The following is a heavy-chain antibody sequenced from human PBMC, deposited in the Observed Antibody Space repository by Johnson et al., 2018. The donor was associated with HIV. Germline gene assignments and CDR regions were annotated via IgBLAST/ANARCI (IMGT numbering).Heavy chain of an antibody. J-gene: IGHJ3*02. CDR2: IGTAGDT. D-gene: IGHD3-22*01. V-gene: IGHV3-13*01. CDR3: ATPPNHYYDSSGYAFDI. CDR1: GFTFSSYD. Sequence: VQLVESGGGLVQPGGSLRLSCAASGFTFSSYDMHWVRQATGKGLEWVSAIGTAGDTYYPGHVKGRFTISRDNAKNSLYLQMNSLRAEDTAVYYCATPPNHYYDSSGYAFDIWGQGTMVTVSS.